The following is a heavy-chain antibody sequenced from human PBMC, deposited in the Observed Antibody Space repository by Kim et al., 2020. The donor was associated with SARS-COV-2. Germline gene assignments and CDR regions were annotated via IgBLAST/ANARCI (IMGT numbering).Heavy chain of an antibody. D-gene: IGHD3-22*01. CDR3: ARVLTYYDSTDYYYSNALDI. J-gene: IGHJ3*02. CDR2: IYYSGST. V-gene: IGHV4-30-4*01. Sequence: SETLSLTCTVSGASVNSGDYYWGWIRQPPGKGLEWIGHIYYSGSTYYNPSLKSRITMSVDSSKNHFSLTLSSVTAADTAMYYCARVLTYYDSTDYYYSNALDIWGQGTMVTVSS. CDR1: GASVNSGDYY.